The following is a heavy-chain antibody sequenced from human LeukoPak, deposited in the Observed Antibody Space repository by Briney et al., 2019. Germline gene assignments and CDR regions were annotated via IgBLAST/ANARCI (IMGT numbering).Heavy chain of an antibody. J-gene: IGHJ3*02. V-gene: IGHV3-21*01. Sequence: GGSLRLSCAASGFAFSGDNMNWVRQAPGKGLEWVSFIDAGGSYIRYADSVKGRFTISRDNATNSLFLQMTSLRAEDTAMYFCARDQAIDIRAYDIWGQGTMVTVSS. CDR2: IDAGGSYI. CDR1: GFAFSGDN. CDR3: ARDQAIDIRAYDI. D-gene: IGHD5-12*01.